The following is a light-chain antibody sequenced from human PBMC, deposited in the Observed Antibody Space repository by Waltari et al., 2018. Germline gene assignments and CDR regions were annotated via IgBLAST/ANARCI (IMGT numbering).Light chain of an antibody. Sequence: DIQMTQSPSSLSASVGDRVTITCRASQSISIYLNWYQQKPGKAPKHLIYAASSLQSGVPSRFSGSGSGTDFTLTISSLQPEDFATYYCQKSSSTPPWTFGQGTKVEIK. CDR1: QSISIY. V-gene: IGKV1-39*01. J-gene: IGKJ1*01. CDR3: QKSSSTPPWT. CDR2: AAS.